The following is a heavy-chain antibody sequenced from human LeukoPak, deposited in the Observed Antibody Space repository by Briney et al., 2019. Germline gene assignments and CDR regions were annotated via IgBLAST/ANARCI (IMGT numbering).Heavy chain of an antibody. CDR2: ISAYNGNT. CDR1: GYTFTSYG. J-gene: IGHJ5*02. V-gene: IGHV1-18*01. D-gene: IGHD1-7*01. CDR3: VRVGHGHWNYGEFDP. Sequence: ASVKVSCKASGYTFTSYGISWVRQAPGQGLEWMGWISAYNGNTNYAQKLQGRVTMTTDTSTSTAYMELRSLRSDDTAVYYCVRVGHGHWNYGEFDPWGQGTLVTVSS.